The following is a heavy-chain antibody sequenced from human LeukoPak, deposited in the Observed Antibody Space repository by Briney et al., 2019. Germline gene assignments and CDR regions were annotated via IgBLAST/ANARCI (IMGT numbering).Heavy chain of an antibody. CDR3: ARDSSEEGKGATDY. V-gene: IGHV3-30-3*01. D-gene: IGHD1-26*01. CDR2: ISYDGSNK. J-gene: IGHJ4*02. CDR1: GFTFSSYA. Sequence: GGSLRLSCAASGFTFSSYAMSWVRQAPGKGLEWVAVISYDGSNKYYADSVKGRFTISRDNSKNTLYLQMNSLRAEDTAVYYCARDSSEEGKGATDYWGQGTLVTVSS.